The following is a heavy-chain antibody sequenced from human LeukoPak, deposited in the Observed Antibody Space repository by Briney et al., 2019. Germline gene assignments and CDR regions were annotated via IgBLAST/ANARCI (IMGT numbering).Heavy chain of an antibody. J-gene: IGHJ2*01. Sequence: GGSLRLSCAASGFTFSSYSINWVRQAPGKGLEWVSSITSSSTYIYYADSVRGRFTIPRDNAKNSLYLQMNSLRAEDTAVYYCARVVTWYFDLWGRGTLVTVSS. CDR2: ITSSSTYI. D-gene: IGHD5-18*01. CDR3: ARVVTWYFDL. CDR1: GFTFSSYS. V-gene: IGHV3-21*01.